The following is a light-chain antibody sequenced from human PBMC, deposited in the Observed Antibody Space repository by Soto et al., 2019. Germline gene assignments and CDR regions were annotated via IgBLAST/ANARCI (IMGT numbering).Light chain of an antibody. J-gene: IGKJ1*01. CDR1: QSVRSN. V-gene: IGKV3-15*01. Sequence: EIVMTQSPATLSMSPGERATLSCRASQSVRSNLAWYQQKPGQAPRLLIYGASTRATGIPARFSGSGSGTEFTLTISSLQSEDFAVYYCQQYNNWPLFGQGTKVDIK. CDR2: GAS. CDR3: QQYNNWPL.